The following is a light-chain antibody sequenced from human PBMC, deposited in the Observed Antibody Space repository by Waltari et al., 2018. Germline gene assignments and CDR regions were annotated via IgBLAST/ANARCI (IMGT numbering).Light chain of an antibody. V-gene: IGLV1-44*01. Sequence: QSVLTQPPSASGTPGQRVIISCSGTMSNIGNNPVNWYQQLPGTAPKVLIYNDKQRPWGVPDGFSVSKSGPSASLAISGLQSDDEADYYCAARDDSLNVWVFGGGTKVTVL. CDR3: AARDDSLNVWV. CDR1: MSNIGNNP. CDR2: NDK. J-gene: IGLJ3*02.